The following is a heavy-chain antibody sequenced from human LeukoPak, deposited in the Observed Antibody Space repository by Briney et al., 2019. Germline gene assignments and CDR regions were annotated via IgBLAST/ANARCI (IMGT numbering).Heavy chain of an antibody. CDR3: AKDHLKRSSTSCGWSDP. CDR2: IRYDGSNK. D-gene: IGHD2-2*01. V-gene: IGHV3-30*02. Sequence: PGGSLRLYCAASGFTFSSYGMHWVRQAPGKGLEWVAFIRYDGSNKYYADSVKGRFTISRDNSKNTLYLQMNSLRAEDTAVYYCAKDHLKRSSTSCGWSDPWGQGTLVTVSS. J-gene: IGHJ5*02. CDR1: GFTFSSYG.